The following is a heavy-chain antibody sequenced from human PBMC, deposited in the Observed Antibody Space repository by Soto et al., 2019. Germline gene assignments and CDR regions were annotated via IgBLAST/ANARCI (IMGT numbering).Heavy chain of an antibody. CDR3: TRVIDGRSGLFDY. V-gene: IGHV3-74*01. Sequence: EVQLVEAGGDLVQPGGSLRLSCVASGFTLSGYWMHWVRQVPGKGLVWVSRISGDGRTTNYAASVKGRFTISRDNAKNTLYLQMDSLRAEDTALYYCTRVIDGRSGLFDYWGQGNLVTVSS. CDR1: GFTLSGYW. J-gene: IGHJ4*02. D-gene: IGHD1-26*01. CDR2: ISGDGRTT.